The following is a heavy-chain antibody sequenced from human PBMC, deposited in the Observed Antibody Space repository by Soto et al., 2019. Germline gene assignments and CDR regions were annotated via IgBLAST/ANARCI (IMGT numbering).Heavy chain of an antibody. CDR1: GFTFSSYA. D-gene: IGHD6-13*01. CDR2: ISGSGGST. Sequence: SCAASGFTFSSYAMSWVRQAPGKGLEWVSAISGSGGSTYYADSVKGRFTISRDNSKNTLYLQMNSLKAEDTAVYYCAKGAAAGYLCYFDYWGQGTLVTVSS. J-gene: IGHJ4*02. V-gene: IGHV3-23*01. CDR3: AKGAAAGYLCYFDY.